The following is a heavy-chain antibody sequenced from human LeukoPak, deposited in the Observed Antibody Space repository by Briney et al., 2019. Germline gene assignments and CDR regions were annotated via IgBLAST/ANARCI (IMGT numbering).Heavy chain of an antibody. D-gene: IGHD6-6*01. CDR3: ALGQGYSSSTPFDY. V-gene: IGHV3-23*01. J-gene: IGHJ4*02. CDR2: ISGSGGST. Sequence: GGSLRLSCAASEFTFSSYSMSWVRQAPGKGLEWVSAISGSGGSTYYADSVKGRFTISRDNSKNTLYLQMNSLRAEDTAVYYCALGQGYSSSTPFDYWGQGTLVTVSS. CDR1: EFTFSSYS.